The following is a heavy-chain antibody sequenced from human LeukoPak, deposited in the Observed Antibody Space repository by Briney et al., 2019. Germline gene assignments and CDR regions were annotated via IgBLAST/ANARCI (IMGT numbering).Heavy chain of an antibody. D-gene: IGHD1-26*01. CDR1: GGSFSGYY. CDR3: ARGWYSGSYPDAFDI. CDR2: INHSGST. Sequence: PSETLSLTCAVYGGSFSGYYWSWIRQPPGKGLEWIGEINHSGSTNYNPSLKSRVSISVDTSKNQFSLKRSSVTAADTAVYYCARGWYSGSYPDAFDIWGQGTMVTVSS. J-gene: IGHJ3*02. V-gene: IGHV4-34*01.